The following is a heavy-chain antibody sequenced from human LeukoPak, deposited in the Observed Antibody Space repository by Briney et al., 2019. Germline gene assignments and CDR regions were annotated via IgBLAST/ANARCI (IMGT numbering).Heavy chain of an antibody. D-gene: IGHD3-3*01. CDR3: AREGDFWSGPSGYFDN. CDR2: ISSSGRTI. CDR1: GFIFSSYD. Sequence: GGSLRLSCAASGFIFSSYDVNWVRQASGKGLEWVSYISSSGRTIYYADSVEGRFTISRDNAKNSLYLQMNSLRAEDTAVYYCAREGDFWSGPSGYFDNWGQGTLVTVSS. V-gene: IGHV3-48*03. J-gene: IGHJ4*02.